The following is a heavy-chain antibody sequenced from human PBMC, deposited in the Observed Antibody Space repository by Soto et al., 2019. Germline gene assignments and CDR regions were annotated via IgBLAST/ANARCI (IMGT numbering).Heavy chain of an antibody. Sequence: GGSLRLSCAASGFTFSSYAMSWVRQAPGKGLEWVSAISGSGGSTYYADSVKGRFTISRDNSKNTLYLQMNSLRAEETAVYYCAKKALIAGAAENDYWGQGTLVTVSS. D-gene: IGHD6-19*01. J-gene: IGHJ4*02. V-gene: IGHV3-23*01. CDR2: ISGSGGST. CDR3: AKKALIAGAAENDY. CDR1: GFTFSSYA.